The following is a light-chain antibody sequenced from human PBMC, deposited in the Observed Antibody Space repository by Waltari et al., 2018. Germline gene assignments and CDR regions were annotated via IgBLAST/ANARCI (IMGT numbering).Light chain of an antibody. Sequence: DIQMTQSPSSLSASVGDRVTIRCRSSQTISTSLSWYQAKPGKAPKRLIFAASSLQTDVPSMFSGDGSGTDFTLTISSLQPADIATYYCQQSYSASWTFGQGTKVEIK. V-gene: IGKV1-39*01. CDR3: QQSYSASWT. CDR1: QTISTS. CDR2: AAS. J-gene: IGKJ1*01.